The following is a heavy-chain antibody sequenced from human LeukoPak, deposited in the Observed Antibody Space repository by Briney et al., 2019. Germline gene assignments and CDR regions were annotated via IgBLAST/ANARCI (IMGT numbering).Heavy chain of an antibody. V-gene: IGHV3-23*01. J-gene: IGHJ4*02. CDR2: ISGSGGST. CDR1: GFTFSSSA. Sequence: GGSLRLSCAASGFTFSSSAMSWVRQAPGKGLEWVSAISGSGGSTYYADSVKGRFTISRDNAKNTLYVQMNSLRVEDTAVYYCAGGAAAAVDYGYQGTLVTVYS. D-gene: IGHD6-13*01. CDR3: AGGAAAAVDY.